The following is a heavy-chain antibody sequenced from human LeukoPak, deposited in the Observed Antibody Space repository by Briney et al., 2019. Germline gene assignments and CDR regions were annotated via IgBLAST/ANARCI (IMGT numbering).Heavy chain of an antibody. CDR3: ARRTPYSSRWYSFDY. CDR2: IYYSGST. Sequence: SQTLSLTCTVSGGSISRSNYYWGWLRQPPGKGGEWIGSIYYSGSTYYNPSLKRRFTTSVHTSKNQFSLKLSSVTATDTAVYYCARRTPYSSRWYSFDYWGQGTLVTVSS. CDR1: GGSISRSNYY. V-gene: IGHV4-39*01. D-gene: IGHD6-19*01. J-gene: IGHJ4*02.